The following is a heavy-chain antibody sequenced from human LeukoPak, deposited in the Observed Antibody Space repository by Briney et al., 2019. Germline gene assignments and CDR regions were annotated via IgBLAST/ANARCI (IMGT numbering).Heavy chain of an antibody. CDR2: IIPIFGTA. J-gene: IGHJ4*02. V-gene: IGHV1-69*05. CDR1: GGTFSSYA. CDR3: ARIGRYCTNGVCYTGLDY. Sequence: SVKVSCTASGGTFSSYAISWVRQAPGQGLEWMGGIIPIFGTANYAQKFQGRVTITTDESTSTAYMELSSLRSEDTAVYYCARIGRYCTNGVCYTGLDYWGQGTLVTVSS. D-gene: IGHD2-8*01.